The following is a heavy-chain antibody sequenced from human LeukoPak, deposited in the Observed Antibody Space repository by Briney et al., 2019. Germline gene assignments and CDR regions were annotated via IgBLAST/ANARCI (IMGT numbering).Heavy chain of an antibody. CDR1: GESLNSYY. D-gene: IGHD2-15*01. J-gene: IGHJ4*02. V-gene: IGHV4-34*01. CDR3: ARGAWATRLAS. CDR2: IYESGTT. Sequence: SETLSLTCAVYGESLNSYYWSWVRQPPGEGLEWIGEIYESGTTKYNPSLRSRVAISMVPSKQQFSLRLSSVTAADTAVYYCARGAWATRLASWGLGTPVIVSS.